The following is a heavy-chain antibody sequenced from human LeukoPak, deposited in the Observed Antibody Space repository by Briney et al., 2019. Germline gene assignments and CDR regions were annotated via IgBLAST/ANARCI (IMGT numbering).Heavy chain of an antibody. J-gene: IGHJ4*02. CDR1: GGSMSSGSISTYY. CDR2: IYTSGTT. V-gene: IGHV4-4*07. Sequence: SETLSLTCTVSGGSMSSGSISTYYWSWVRQPAGKGLEWIGRIYTSGTTNYNPSLESRVTMSVDTSKNQFSPKLNSVTAADTAVYYCARGAPSDYWGQGTLVTVSS. CDR3: ARGAPSDY.